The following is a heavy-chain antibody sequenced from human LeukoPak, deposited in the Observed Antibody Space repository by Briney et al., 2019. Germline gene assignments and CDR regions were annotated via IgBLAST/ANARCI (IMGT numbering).Heavy chain of an antibody. CDR3: VGYYYGSGSYHNYPNFDY. V-gene: IGHV4-34*01. D-gene: IGHD3-10*01. CDR1: GGSFSGHY. Sequence: KPSETLSLTCAVYGGSFSGHYGSWIRQPPGKGLGWIGEINHRGSTNYHPSLKRRVTISGDTSKNQFSLKLSSVTAADAAAYYCVGYYYGSGSYHNYPNFDYWGQGTLVTVSS. CDR2: INHRGST. J-gene: IGHJ4*02.